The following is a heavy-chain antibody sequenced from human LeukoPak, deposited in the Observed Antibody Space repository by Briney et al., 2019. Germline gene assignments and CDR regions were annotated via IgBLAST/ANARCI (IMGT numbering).Heavy chain of an antibody. CDR1: GGTFSSYA. Sequence: GASVKVSCKAPGGTFSSYAISWVRQAPGQGLEWMGGIIPIFCTANYAQKFQGRVTITADESTSTAYMELSSLRSEDTAVYYCARAGYYDSSGYYYGYWGQGTLVTVSS. CDR2: IIPIFCTA. CDR3: ARAGYYDSSGYYYGY. D-gene: IGHD3-22*01. J-gene: IGHJ4*02. V-gene: IGHV1-69*13.